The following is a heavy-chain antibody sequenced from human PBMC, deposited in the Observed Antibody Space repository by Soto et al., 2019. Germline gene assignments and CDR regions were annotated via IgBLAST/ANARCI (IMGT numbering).Heavy chain of an antibody. J-gene: IGHJ4*02. V-gene: IGHV3-74*03. CDR2: IESDGSTT. CDR3: AAYPYYYDSSGYSDY. D-gene: IGHD3-22*01. CDR1: GFTFSSYW. Sequence: EVQLVQSGGGLVQPGGSLRLSCAASGFTFSSYWMHWVRQAPGKGLVWVSRIESDGSTTTYADSVKGRFTVSRDNAKNTLYLQMNSLRAEDTAVYYCAAYPYYYDSSGYSDYWGQGTLVTVSS.